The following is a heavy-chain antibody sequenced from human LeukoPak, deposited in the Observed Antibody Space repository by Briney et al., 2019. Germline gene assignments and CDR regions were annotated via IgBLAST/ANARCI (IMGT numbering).Heavy chain of an antibody. Sequence: ASVKVSCKASGYTFTSYGINWVRQAPGQRLEWMGWISAYNGNTNYAQKLQGRVTMTTDTSTSTAYMELRSLRSDDTAVYYCTRDHGSSSWTIYFQHWGQGTLVTVSS. CDR1: GYTFTSYG. CDR3: TRDHGSSSWTIYFQH. J-gene: IGHJ1*01. CDR2: ISAYNGNT. D-gene: IGHD6-13*01. V-gene: IGHV1-18*01.